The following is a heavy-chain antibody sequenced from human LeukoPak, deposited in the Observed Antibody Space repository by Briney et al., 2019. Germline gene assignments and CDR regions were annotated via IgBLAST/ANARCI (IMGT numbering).Heavy chain of an antibody. CDR1: GYSFSSYG. CDR2: ISAFNGNT. V-gene: IGHV1-18*01. J-gene: IGHJ6*03. D-gene: IGHD3-9*01. Sequence: ASVKVSCQASGYSFSSYGISWVRQAPGQRLEWMGWISAFNGNTNYAQKLQGRVTMTTDTSTSTAYMELRSLRSDDTAVYYCARLTYYDILTGYNYYYYMDVWGKGTTVTVSS. CDR3: ARLTYYDILTGYNYYYYMDV.